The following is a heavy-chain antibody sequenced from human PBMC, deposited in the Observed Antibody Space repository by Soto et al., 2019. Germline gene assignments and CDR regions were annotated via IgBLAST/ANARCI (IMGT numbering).Heavy chain of an antibody. J-gene: IGHJ5*02. V-gene: IGHV5-51*01. CDR2: VFPGDSAS. CDR3: ATVTRGVPDH. D-gene: IGHD2-8*02. CDR1: GYSFTTYW. Sequence: PGESLKISCKTSGYSFTTYWIAWVRQKAEEGPEWMGMVFPGDSASRYSPAFQGQVTISADKSRTTAYVQWSSLKASDTAMYYCATVTRGVPDHWGQGTLVTVSS.